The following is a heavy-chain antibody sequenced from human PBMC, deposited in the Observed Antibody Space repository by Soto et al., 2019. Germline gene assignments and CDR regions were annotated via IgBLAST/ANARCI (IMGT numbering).Heavy chain of an antibody. CDR3: AKAPFRRPYYFYGMDV. J-gene: IGHJ6*02. CDR2: ISEDAETD. CDR1: GFTFSDFG. V-gene: IGHV3-30*18. D-gene: IGHD3-16*01. Sequence: GGSLRLSCVASGFTFSDFGMHWVRQGPGKGLEWLAVISEDAETDFHADSVRGRFTVSRDNFKETLYLQMNSLTTDDSGVYFCAKAPFRRPYYFYGMDVWGQGTTVTVSS.